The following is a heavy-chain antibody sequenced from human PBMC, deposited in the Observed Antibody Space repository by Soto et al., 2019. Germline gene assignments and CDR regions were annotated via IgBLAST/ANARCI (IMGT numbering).Heavy chain of an antibody. Sequence: PGGSLRLSCAASGFTFSNAWMSWVRQAPGKGLEWVGRIKSKTDGGTTDYAAPVKGRFTISRDDSKSIAYLQMNSLKTEDTAVYYCTRVRRLLWFEEYILDYWGQGTLVTVSS. J-gene: IGHJ4*02. CDR1: GFTFSNAW. CDR3: TRVRRLLWFEEYILDY. V-gene: IGHV3-15*01. D-gene: IGHD3-10*01. CDR2: IKSKTDGGTT.